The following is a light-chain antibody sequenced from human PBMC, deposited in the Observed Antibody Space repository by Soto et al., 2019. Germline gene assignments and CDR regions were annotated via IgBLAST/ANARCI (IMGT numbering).Light chain of an antibody. CDR1: QSVLYTSNNKNY. CDR2: WAS. CDR3: QQYYSNPRT. V-gene: IGKV4-1*01. Sequence: DIVMTQSPDSLPVSLGERATINCKSSQSVLYTSNNKNYLAWYQQKPGQSPQLLIYWASTRESGVPDRFSGSGSGTDFTLTISSLQAEDVAVYYCQQYYSNPRTFGQGTKVDI. J-gene: IGKJ1*01.